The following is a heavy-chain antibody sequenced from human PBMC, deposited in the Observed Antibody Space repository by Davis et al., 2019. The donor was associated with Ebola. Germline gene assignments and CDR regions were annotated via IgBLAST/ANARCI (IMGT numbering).Heavy chain of an antibody. Sequence: SETLSLTCAVYGGSVRGYYWSWIRQPPGKGLEWMGYIYYSGSTHYNPSLKSRVTISVDTSKNQCSLKLSSVTAADTAVYYCARGGGIQLWLRRRLDPWGQGTLVTVSS. CDR1: GGSVRGYY. CDR3: ARGGGIQLWLRRRLDP. D-gene: IGHD5-18*01. CDR2: IYYSGST. V-gene: IGHV4-59*02. J-gene: IGHJ5*02.